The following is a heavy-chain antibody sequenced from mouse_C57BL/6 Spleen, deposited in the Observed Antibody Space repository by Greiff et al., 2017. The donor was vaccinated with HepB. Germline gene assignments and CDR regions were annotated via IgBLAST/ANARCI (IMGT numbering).Heavy chain of an antibody. CDR3: ARSDWDVFDY. V-gene: IGHV1-61*01. Sequence: QVQLQQPGAELVRPGSSVKLSCKASGYTFTSYWMDWVKQRPGQGLEWIGNIYPSDSETHYNQKFKDKATLTVDKSSSSAYMQLSSLTSEASAVYYCARSDWDVFDYWGQGTTLTVSS. J-gene: IGHJ2*01. CDR2: IYPSDSET. CDR1: GYTFTSYW. D-gene: IGHD4-1*01.